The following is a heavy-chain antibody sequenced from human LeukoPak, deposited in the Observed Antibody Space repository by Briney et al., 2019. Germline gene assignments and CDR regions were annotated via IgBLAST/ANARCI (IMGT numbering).Heavy chain of an antibody. J-gene: IGHJ3*02. CDR2: ISSSSSTI. D-gene: IGHD2-15*01. Sequence: GGSLRLSCAASGFTFSSYSMNWVRQAPGKGLEWVSYISSSSSTIYYADSVKGRFTISRDSSKNTLYLQMNTLRAEDTAVYYCAREYSRADAFDIWGQGTLVTVSS. CDR3: AREYSRADAFDI. CDR1: GFTFSSYS. V-gene: IGHV3-48*01.